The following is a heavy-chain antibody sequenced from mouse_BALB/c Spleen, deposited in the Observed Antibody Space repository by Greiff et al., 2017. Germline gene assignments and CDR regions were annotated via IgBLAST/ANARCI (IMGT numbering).Heavy chain of an antibody. D-gene: IGHD1-2*01. V-gene: IGHV5-17*02. CDR3: ARGYDYFDY. J-gene: IGHJ2*01. Sequence: EVKLMESGGGLVQPGGSRKLSCAVSGFTFSSFGMHWVRQAPEKGLEWVAYISSGSSTIYYADTVKGRFTISRDNPKNTLFLQMTSLRSEDTAMYYCARGYDYFDYWGQGTTLTVSS. CDR1: GFTFSSFG. CDR2: ISSGSSTI.